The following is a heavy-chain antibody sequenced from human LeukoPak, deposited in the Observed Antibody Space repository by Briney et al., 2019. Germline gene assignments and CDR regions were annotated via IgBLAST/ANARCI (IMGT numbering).Heavy chain of an antibody. CDR1: GYTFTSYY. D-gene: IGHD3-16*01. Sequence: ASVKVSCKASGYTFTSYYMHWVRQAPGQGLEWMGIINPSGGSTSYAQKFQGRVTMTRDMSTSTAYMELRSLRSDDTAVYYCARALTPSDAFDVWGQGTMVTVSS. CDR2: INPSGGST. CDR3: ARALTPSDAFDV. V-gene: IGHV1-46*01. J-gene: IGHJ3*01.